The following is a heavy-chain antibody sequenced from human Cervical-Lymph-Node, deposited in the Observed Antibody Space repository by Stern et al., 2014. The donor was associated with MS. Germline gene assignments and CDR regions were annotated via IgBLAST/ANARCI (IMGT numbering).Heavy chain of an antibody. CDR1: GFTVSSNY. V-gene: IGHV3-53*01. D-gene: IGHD4-23*01. J-gene: IGHJ2*01. CDR2: IYSGGSP. Sequence: EVQLVESGGGLIQPGGSLRLSCAASGFTVSSNYMSWVRQAPGKGLEWVSVIYSGGSPYYAVSVKGRFTISRDNSKNTLYLQMNSLRAEDTAVYYCARDFALYGGNSVYWYFDLWGRGTLVTVSS. CDR3: ARDFALYGGNSVYWYFDL.